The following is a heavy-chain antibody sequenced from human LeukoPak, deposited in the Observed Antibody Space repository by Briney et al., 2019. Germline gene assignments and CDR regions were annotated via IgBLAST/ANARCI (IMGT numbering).Heavy chain of an antibody. J-gene: IGHJ3*02. CDR1: GYTFTAYF. D-gene: IGHD7-27*01. Sequence: GASVKVSCKASGYTFTAYFMHWVRQGPGQGLEWMGWINPNSGGTNYAQKFQGRVTMTRDTSISAAYMELSRLRSDDTAVYYCARDGDAGAFDIWGQGTMVTVSS. CDR3: ARDGDAGAFDI. CDR2: INPNSGGT. V-gene: IGHV1-2*02.